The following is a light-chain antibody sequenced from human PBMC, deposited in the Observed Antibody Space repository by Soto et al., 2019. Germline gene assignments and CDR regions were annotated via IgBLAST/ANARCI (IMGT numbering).Light chain of an antibody. CDR2: EAS. J-gene: IGKJ2*01. CDR3: MQGTHWPPRT. Sequence: DVVLTQSPLSLPVILGQPASISCRSSHSLVYSDGNAYLNWFHQRPGQSPRRLIHEASKRDSGVPDRFSGSGSGTDFTLKISGLESEDFAVYYCMQGTHWPPRTFGQGTKLEIK. V-gene: IGKV2-30*01. CDR1: HSLVYSDGNAY.